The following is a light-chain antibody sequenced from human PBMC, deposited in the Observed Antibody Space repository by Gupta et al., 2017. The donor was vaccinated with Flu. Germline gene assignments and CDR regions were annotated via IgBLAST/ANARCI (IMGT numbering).Light chain of an antibody. J-gene: IGKJ4*01. CDR2: GAS. Sequence: SCRASQSLSNNYVAWYQQKPGQSPRLLIYGASSRATGIADRFGGSGSGTDFTLTISGLEAEDFAVYYCQQDDTSPLTFGGGTKVEIK. CDR3: QQDDTSPLT. CDR1: QSLSNNY. V-gene: IGKV3-20*01.